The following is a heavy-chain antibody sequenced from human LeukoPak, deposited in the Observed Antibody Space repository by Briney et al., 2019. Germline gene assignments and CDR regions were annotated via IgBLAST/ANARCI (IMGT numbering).Heavy chain of an antibody. J-gene: IGHJ4*02. CDR1: GGSISSDF. CDR2: IYDSGTT. Sequence: TSETLSLTCTVSGGSISSDFWSWIRQPPGKGLEWIGCIYDSGTTNYNPSLKRRVTISVDTSKNQFSLKLSSVTAADTAVYYCARLDGSGSSWLNYFGYWGQGTLVTVSS. CDR3: ARLDGSGSSWLNYFGY. D-gene: IGHD6-13*01. V-gene: IGHV4-59*01.